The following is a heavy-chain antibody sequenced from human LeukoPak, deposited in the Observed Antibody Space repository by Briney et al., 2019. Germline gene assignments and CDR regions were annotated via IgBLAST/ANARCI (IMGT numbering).Heavy chain of an antibody. J-gene: IGHJ6*02. CDR2: IYSGGST. V-gene: IGHV3-53*01. D-gene: IGHD2-21*01. Sequence: PGGSLRLSCAASGLTVSSNYMSWVRQAPGKGLEWVSVIYSGGSTYYADSVKGRFTISRDNSKNTLYLQMNSLRAEDTAVYYCARELVDQSRYYYYYYGMDVWGQGTTVTVSS. CDR1: GLTVSSNY. CDR3: ARELVDQSRYYYYYYGMDV.